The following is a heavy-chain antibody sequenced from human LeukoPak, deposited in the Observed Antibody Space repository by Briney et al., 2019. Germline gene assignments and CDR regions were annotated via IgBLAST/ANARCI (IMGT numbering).Heavy chain of an antibody. J-gene: IGHJ4*02. Sequence: GGSLRLSCAASGFTFSSYWMHWVRQAPGKGPVWVSRINNDGSGTTYADSVKGRFTISRDDAKNTLYLQMNSLRAEDTAVYYCARGSGSYFDYWGQGTLVTVSS. CDR3: ARGSGSYFDY. CDR1: GFTFSSYW. CDR2: INNDGSGT. V-gene: IGHV3-74*01. D-gene: IGHD1-26*01.